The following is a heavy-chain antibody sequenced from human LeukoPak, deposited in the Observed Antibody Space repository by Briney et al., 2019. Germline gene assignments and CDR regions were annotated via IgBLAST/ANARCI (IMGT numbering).Heavy chain of an antibody. CDR2: SYYSGSP. Sequence: SETLSLTCSVSGYSISSGHYWGWIRQPPGKGLEWIGYSYYSGSPNYNPSLKSQVTISVDTSKKQFSLKLRSVSAADTAVYYCARASGYYYYCMDVWGKGTMVTISS. J-gene: IGHJ6*03. D-gene: IGHD3-3*01. CDR3: ARASGYYYYCMDV. V-gene: IGHV4-38-2*01. CDR1: GYSISSGHY.